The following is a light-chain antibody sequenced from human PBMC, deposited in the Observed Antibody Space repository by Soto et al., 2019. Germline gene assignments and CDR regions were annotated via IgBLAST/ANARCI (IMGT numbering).Light chain of an antibody. V-gene: IGKV2-28*01. J-gene: IGKJ2*01. CDR1: QRLLHSNGNTF. Sequence: EIVMTQSPPSLTVTPGEPASISCRSSQRLLHSNGNTFLDWYLQKPGQSPQLLIYLGSNRASGVPDRVSGSEAGSDVTLKISRVEAEDVGVYYCMQALETPYTFGQGTKLEI. CDR3: MQALETPYT. CDR2: LGS.